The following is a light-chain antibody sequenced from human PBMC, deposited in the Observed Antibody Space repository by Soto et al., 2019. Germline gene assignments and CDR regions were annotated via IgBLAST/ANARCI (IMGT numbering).Light chain of an antibody. CDR1: QSVSISY. CDR3: QQWGNTPRVT. Sequence: IVLTQSPGTLSLSPGERATLSCRASQSVSISYLAWYQQKPGQAPRLLIYGASARATGIPDRFSGSGSGTDFTLTISRLEPEDSAVYYCQQWGNTPRVTFGGGTKVDI. J-gene: IGKJ4*01. V-gene: IGKV3-20*01. CDR2: GAS.